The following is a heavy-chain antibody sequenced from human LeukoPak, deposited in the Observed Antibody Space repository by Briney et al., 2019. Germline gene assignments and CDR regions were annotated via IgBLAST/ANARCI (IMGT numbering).Heavy chain of an antibody. CDR3: ARALPDYGSGSYYSLQHYYYYGMDV. J-gene: IGHJ6*02. D-gene: IGHD3-10*01. CDR2: INPNSGGT. CDR1: GYTFTGYY. V-gene: IGHV1-2*02. Sequence: GASVKVSCKASGYTFTGYYMHWIRQAPGQGLEWMGWINPNSGGTNYAQKFQGRVTMTRDTSINTAYMELSRLRSDDTAVYYCARALPDYGSGSYYSLQHYYYYGMDVWGQGTTVTVSS.